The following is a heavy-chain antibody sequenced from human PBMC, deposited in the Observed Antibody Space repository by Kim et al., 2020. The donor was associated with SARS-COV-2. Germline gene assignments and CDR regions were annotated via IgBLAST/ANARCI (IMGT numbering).Heavy chain of an antibody. CDR3: ARALGAVDTATGDYYYYYGMDV. CDR2: IGTAGDT. V-gene: IGHV3-13*01. D-gene: IGHD5-18*01. Sequence: GGSLRLSCAASGFTFSSYDMHWVRQATGKGLEWVSAIGTAGDTYYPGSVKGRFTISRENAKNSLYLQMNSLRAGDTAVYYCARALGAVDTATGDYYYYYGMDVWGQGTTVTVSS. CDR1: GFTFSSYD. J-gene: IGHJ6*02.